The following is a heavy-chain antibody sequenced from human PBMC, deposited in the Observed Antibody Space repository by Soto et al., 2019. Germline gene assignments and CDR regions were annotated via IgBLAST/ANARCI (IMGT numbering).Heavy chain of an antibody. V-gene: IGHV3-23*01. D-gene: IGHD4-17*01. CDR1: GFTFDDYA. J-gene: IGHJ3*02. CDR3: AKDRLGTVTTAFDI. Sequence: GGSLRLSCAASGFTFDDYAMHWVRQAPGKGLEWVSGISGSGGSTYYADSVKGRFTISRDNSKNTLYLQMNSLRAEDTAVYYCAKDRLGTVTTAFDIWGQGTMVTVSS. CDR2: ISGSGGST.